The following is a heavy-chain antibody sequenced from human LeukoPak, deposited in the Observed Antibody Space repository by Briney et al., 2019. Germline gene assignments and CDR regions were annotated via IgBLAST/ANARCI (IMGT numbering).Heavy chain of an antibody. D-gene: IGHD3-22*01. Sequence: SETLSLTCAVYGGSFSGYYWSWIRQPPGKGLEWIGEINHSGSTNYNPSLKSRVTISVDTSKNQFSLKLSSVTAADTAVYYCARDGDYYDSSGYAPGPGFDPWGQGTLVTVSS. J-gene: IGHJ5*02. V-gene: IGHV4-34*01. CDR2: INHSGST. CDR3: ARDGDYYDSSGYAPGPGFDP. CDR1: GGSFSGYY.